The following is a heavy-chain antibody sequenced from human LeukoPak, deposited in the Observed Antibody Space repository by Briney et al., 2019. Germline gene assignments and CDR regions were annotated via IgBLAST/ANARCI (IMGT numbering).Heavy chain of an antibody. V-gene: IGHV3-48*01. J-gene: IGHJ3*02. Sequence: PGGSLRLSCAASGFTFSSYSMNWVRQAPGKGLEGVSYISSSSSTIYYADSVKGRFTISRDNSKNTLYLQMNSLRAEDTAVYYCARATIVVQAFDIWGQGTMVTVSS. CDR2: ISSSSSTI. CDR1: GFTFSSYS. D-gene: IGHD2-2*01. CDR3: ARATIVVQAFDI.